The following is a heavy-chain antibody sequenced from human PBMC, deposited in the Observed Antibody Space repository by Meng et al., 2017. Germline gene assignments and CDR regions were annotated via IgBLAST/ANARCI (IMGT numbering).Heavy chain of an antibody. Sequence: GGSLRLSCAASGFTFTNYAMSWVRQAPGKGLEWVSAISGSGGTTYYADSVKGRFTISRDNSKNTLYLQMNSLRAEDTAVYYCAKPATIVVDRAMGNFGYWGQGTLVTVSS. CDR2: ISGSGGTT. V-gene: IGHV3-23*01. CDR3: AKPATIVVDRAMGNFGY. D-gene: IGHD5-18*01. CDR1: GFTFTNYA. J-gene: IGHJ4*02.